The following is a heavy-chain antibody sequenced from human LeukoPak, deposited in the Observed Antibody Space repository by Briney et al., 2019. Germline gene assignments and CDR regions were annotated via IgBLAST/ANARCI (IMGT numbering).Heavy chain of an antibody. CDR2: INWNGGST. V-gene: IGHV3-20*04. D-gene: IGHD2-21*01. CDR1: GFTFDDYG. J-gene: IGHJ4*02. CDR3: ARDPVFTGDSHY. Sequence: TGGSLRLSCAASGFTFDDYGMSWVRHAPGKGLEWVSGINWNGGSTGYADSVKGRFTISRDNAKNSLYLQMNSLRAEDTALYYCARDPVFTGDSHYWGQGTLVTVSS.